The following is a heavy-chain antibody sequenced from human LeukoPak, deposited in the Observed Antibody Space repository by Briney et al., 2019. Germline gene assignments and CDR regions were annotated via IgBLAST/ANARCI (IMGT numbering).Heavy chain of an antibody. J-gene: IGHJ4*02. CDR3: ARSEGGPQVGSGYYYAI. Sequence: PSETLSLTHTVSGGSINNYYWSWVRHTLGKGVECMGYILYTGSTNYTPPLKCRITMSVDTSTHQFPLNLSSVTAAHTPVFYCARSEGGPQVGSGYYYAIWGQGTLVAVSS. V-gene: IGHV4-59*08. CDR1: GGSINNYY. D-gene: IGHD3-22*01. CDR2: ILYTGST.